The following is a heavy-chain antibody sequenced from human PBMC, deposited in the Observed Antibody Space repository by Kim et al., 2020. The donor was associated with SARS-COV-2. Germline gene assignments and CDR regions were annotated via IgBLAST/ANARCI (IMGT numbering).Heavy chain of an antibody. D-gene: IGHD3-22*01. CDR3: ARDRGRVGYYYDSSGYPTGAFDI. CDR2: IIPIFGTA. CDR1: GGTFSSYA. Sequence: ASVKVSCKASGGTFSSYAISWVRQAPGQGLEWMGGIIPIFGTANYAQKFQGRVTITADESTSTAYMELSSLRSEDTAVYYCARDRGRVGYYYDSSGYPTGAFDIWGQGTMVTVSS. V-gene: IGHV1-69*13. J-gene: IGHJ3*02.